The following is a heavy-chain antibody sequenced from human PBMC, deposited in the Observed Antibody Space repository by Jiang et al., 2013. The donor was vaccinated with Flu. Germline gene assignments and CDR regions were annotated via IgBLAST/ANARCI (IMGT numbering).Heavy chain of an antibody. CDR1: GGSISSSSYY. CDR2: IYYSGST. D-gene: IGHD4-17*01. V-gene: IGHV4-39*01. Sequence: GPGLVKPSETLSLTCTVSGGSISSSSYYWGWIRQPPGKGLEWIGSIYYSGSTYYNPSLKSRVTISVDTSKNQFSLKLSSVTAADTAVYYCARSAHDYGDFYYFDYWGQGTLVTVSS. J-gene: IGHJ4*02. CDR3: ARSAHDYGDFYYFDY.